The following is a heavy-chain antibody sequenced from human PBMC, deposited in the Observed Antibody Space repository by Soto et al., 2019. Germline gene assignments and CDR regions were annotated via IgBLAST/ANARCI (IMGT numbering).Heavy chain of an antibody. Sequence: QLQRLESGPGLVKPSENLSLTCTVSGGSISSYYWSWIRQPPGKGLEWIGYIFSSGSTTYNPSLKSRVTISVDTSKNQFSLKLSSVTAADTAVYYCARRYGGGFDYWGQGTLVTVSS. V-gene: IGHV4-59*08. CDR2: IFSSGST. J-gene: IGHJ4*02. CDR3: ARRYGGGFDY. D-gene: IGHD3-10*01. CDR1: GGSISSYY.